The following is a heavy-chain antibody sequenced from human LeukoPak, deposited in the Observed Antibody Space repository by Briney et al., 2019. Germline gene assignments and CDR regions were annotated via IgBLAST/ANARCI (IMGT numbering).Heavy chain of an antibody. V-gene: IGHV1-3*01. CDR1: GYTFTSYA. J-gene: IGHJ3*02. CDR3: AYLVGATGGAFDI. D-gene: IGHD1-26*01. CDR2: INAGNGNT. Sequence: ASVKVSCKASGYTFTSYAMHWVRQAPGQRLEWMGWINAGNGNTKYSQKFQGRVTITRDTSASTAYMELSSLRSEDTAVYYCAYLVGATGGAFDIWGQGTMVTVSS.